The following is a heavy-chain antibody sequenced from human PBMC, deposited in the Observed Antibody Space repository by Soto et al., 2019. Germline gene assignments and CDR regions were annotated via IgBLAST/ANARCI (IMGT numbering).Heavy chain of an antibody. CDR1: GYTFISFA. CDR3: ARNPAAYRGYYYYGMDV. D-gene: IGHD2-2*01. CDR2: INVANGNT. Sequence: GASVKVSCKASGYTFISFALHWVRQAPGQRLEWMGWINVANGNTKYSQRFQGRLSITRDTPASTAYMELSGLTSEDTAVYYCARNPAAYRGYYYYGMDVWGLGTTVTVSS. J-gene: IGHJ6*02. V-gene: IGHV1-3*01.